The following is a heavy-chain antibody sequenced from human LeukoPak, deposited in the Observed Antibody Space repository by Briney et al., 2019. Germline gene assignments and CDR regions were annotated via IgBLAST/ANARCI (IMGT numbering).Heavy chain of an antibody. Sequence: SETLSLTCTVCGVSLSSYYWSWLRQPPGKGREGIGYIYYSATTNYNPSLKSRVTISVDTSKNQFSLKLSSVTAADTAVYYCARGVYIAAAQYGYWGQGTLVSVSS. CDR3: ARGVYIAAAQYGY. CDR2: IYYSATT. D-gene: IGHD6-13*01. J-gene: IGHJ4*02. CDR1: GVSLSSYY. V-gene: IGHV4-59*01.